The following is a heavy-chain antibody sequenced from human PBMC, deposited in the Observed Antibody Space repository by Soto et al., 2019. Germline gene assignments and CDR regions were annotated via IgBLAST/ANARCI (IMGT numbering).Heavy chain of an antibody. D-gene: IGHD6-13*01. CDR3: TTDPYSSSWYGMDV. V-gene: IGHV3-15*01. CDR1: GFTFNNAW. Sequence: EVQLVESGGGLVKPGGSLRLSCAASGFTFNNAWMSWVRQAPGKGLEWVGRIKSKTDGETTDYAAPVKGRFTISRDDSKNTLYLQMSSLKTEDTAVYYCTTDPYSSSWYGMDVWGQGTTVTVSS. CDR2: IKSKTDGETT. J-gene: IGHJ6*02.